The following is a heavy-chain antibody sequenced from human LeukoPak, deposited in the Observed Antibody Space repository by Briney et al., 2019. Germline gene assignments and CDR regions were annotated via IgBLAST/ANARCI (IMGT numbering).Heavy chain of an antibody. J-gene: IGHJ5*02. CDR2: IYYSGST. CDR1: GGPISSYY. V-gene: IGHV4-59*01. D-gene: IGHD6-13*01. CDR3: ARGEAAEFDP. Sequence: SETLSLTCTVSGGPISSYYWSWIRQPPGKGLEWIGYIYYSGSTNFNPSLKSRVTISVDTSKNQFSLKLSSVTAADTAVYYCARGEAAEFDPWGQGTLVTVSS.